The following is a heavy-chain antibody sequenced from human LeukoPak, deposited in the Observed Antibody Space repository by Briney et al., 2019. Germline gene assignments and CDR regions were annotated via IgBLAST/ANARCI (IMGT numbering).Heavy chain of an antibody. CDR2: IYYSGST. Sequence: SETLSLTCTVSGGSISSYYWSWIRQPPGKGLEWIGYIYYSGSTNYNPSLKSRVTISVDTSKNQFSLKLSSVTAADTAAYYCAREYGSGSPHYYYGMDVWGQGTTVTVSS. D-gene: IGHD3-10*01. V-gene: IGHV4-59*01. CDR1: GGSISSYY. CDR3: AREYGSGSPHYYYGMDV. J-gene: IGHJ6*02.